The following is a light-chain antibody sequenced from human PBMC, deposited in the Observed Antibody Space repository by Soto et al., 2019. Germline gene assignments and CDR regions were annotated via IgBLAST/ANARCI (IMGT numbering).Light chain of an antibody. Sequence: QSALTQPASVSGSPGQSITISCTGTSRDVGAYNYVSWYQQSPGKAPKLMIYDVRDRPSGVSNRFSGSKSGNTASLTISGLQAEDEADYYCSSYTNSRTLVFGGGTKLTVL. CDR1: SRDVGAYNY. V-gene: IGLV2-14*01. CDR2: DVR. CDR3: SSYTNSRTLV. J-gene: IGLJ2*01.